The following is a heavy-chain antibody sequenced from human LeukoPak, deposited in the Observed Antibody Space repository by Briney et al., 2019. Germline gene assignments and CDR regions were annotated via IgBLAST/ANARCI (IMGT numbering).Heavy chain of an antibody. CDR3: ARFGYSGWNLEY. V-gene: IGHV3-7*01. D-gene: IGHD5-12*01. J-gene: IGHJ4*02. Sequence: PGGSLRLXCAASGFSFRDFWMTWVRRAPGKGLEWVANINQGGSVKYYVDSVKGRFTISRDDAESSLYVQMNSLRDEDTAVYYCARFGYSGWNLEYWGQGTLVTVSS. CDR2: INQGGSVK. CDR1: GFSFRDFW.